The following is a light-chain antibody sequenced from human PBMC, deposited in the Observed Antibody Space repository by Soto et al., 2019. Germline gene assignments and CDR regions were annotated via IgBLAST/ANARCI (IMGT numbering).Light chain of an antibody. V-gene: IGKV2-30*01. CDR1: QSLVSSDGNTY. CDR2: KVS. J-gene: IGKJ5*01. CDR3: MQVTHWPLT. Sequence: DVAVAQSPLSLAVTLGQPASISCRSSQSLVSSDGNTYLNWFQQRPGRSPRRLIYKVSNRDSGVPDRFSGSGSGTDFTLKISRVEAEDVGFYYCMQVTHWPLTFGQGTRLE.